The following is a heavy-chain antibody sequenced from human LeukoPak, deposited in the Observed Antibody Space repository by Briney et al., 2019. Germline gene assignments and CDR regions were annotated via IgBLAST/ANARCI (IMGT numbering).Heavy chain of an antibody. CDR1: GGSFSGYY. CDR2: INHSGST. Sequence: PSETLSLTCAVYGGSFSGYYWSWIRQPPGKGLEWIGEINHSGSTYYNPSLKSRVTISVDTSKNQFSLKLSSVTAADTAVYYCARDKGSSSWYEVDYWGQGTLVTVSS. CDR3: ARDKGSSSWYEVDY. J-gene: IGHJ4*02. V-gene: IGHV4-34*01. D-gene: IGHD6-13*01.